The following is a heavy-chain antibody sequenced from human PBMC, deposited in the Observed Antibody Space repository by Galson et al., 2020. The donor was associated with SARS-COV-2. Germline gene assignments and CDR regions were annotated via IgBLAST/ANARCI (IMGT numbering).Heavy chain of an antibody. V-gene: IGHV1-8*01. Sequence: ASVKVSCKASGYTFTSYDINWVRQATGQGLEWMGWMNPNSGNTGYAQKFQGRVTMTRNTSISTAYMELSSLRSEDTAVYYCARGVVVPAATGLYYYYGMDVWGQGTTVTVSS. CDR1: GYTFTSYD. D-gene: IGHD2-2*01. J-gene: IGHJ6*02. CDR2: MNPNSGNT. CDR3: ARGVVVPAATGLYYYYGMDV.